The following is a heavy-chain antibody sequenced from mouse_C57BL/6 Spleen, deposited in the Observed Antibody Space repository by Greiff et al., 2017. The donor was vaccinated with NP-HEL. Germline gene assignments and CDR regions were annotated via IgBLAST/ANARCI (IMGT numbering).Heavy chain of an antibody. CDR1: GYAFTNYL. CDR3: ARSNYGSSYDAMDY. CDR2: INPGSGGT. D-gene: IGHD1-1*01. V-gene: IGHV1-54*01. J-gene: IGHJ4*01. Sequence: VQLQQSGAELVRPGTSVKVSCKASGYAFTNYLIEWVKQRPGQGLEWIGVINPGSGGTNYNEKFKGKATLTADKSSSNAYMQLSSLTSEDSAVYFCARSNYGSSYDAMDYWGQGTSVTVSS.